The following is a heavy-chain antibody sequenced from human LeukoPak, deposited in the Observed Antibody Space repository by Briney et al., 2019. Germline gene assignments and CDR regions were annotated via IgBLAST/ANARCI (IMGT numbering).Heavy chain of an antibody. CDR1: GFTFDDYG. CDR3: ARDDILGNY. J-gene: IGHJ4*02. V-gene: IGHV3-7*01. Sequence: GSLRLSCAASGFTFDDYGMSWVRQAPGKGLEWVANIKQDGSEKYYVDSVKGRFTISRDNAENSLYLQMNSLRAEDTAVYYCARDDILGNYWGQGTLVTVSS. D-gene: IGHD3-9*01. CDR2: IKQDGSEK.